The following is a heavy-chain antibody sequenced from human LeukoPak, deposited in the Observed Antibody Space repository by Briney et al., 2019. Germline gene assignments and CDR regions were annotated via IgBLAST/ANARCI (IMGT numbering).Heavy chain of an antibody. Sequence: ASVKVSCKASGYTFTGYYMHWVRQAPGQGLEWMGIINPTGGSTTYAQKFQGRVTMTRDTSTSTVYMELSSLRSDDTAVYYCARTAARRFDYWGQGTLVTVSS. CDR3: ARTAARRFDY. CDR2: INPTGGST. CDR1: GYTFTGYY. V-gene: IGHV1-46*01. D-gene: IGHD6-6*01. J-gene: IGHJ4*02.